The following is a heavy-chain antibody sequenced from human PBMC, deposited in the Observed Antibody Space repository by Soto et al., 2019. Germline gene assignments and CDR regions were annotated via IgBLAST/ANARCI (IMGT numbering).Heavy chain of an antibody. D-gene: IGHD3-3*01. V-gene: IGHV5-51*01. Sequence: GESLRISCKGSGYNFAGYWIAWVLQMPGKGLELMGIIYPSDSDTRYRPSFQGQVTISADKSISSAYLQWSSLRASDTAMYYCASGGVSTRTFDYWGQGTPVTVSS. J-gene: IGHJ4*02. CDR1: GYNFAGYW. CDR2: IYPSDSDT. CDR3: ASGGVSTRTFDY.